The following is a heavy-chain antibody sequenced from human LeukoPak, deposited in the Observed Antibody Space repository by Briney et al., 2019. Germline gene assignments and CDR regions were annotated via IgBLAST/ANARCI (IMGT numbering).Heavy chain of an antibody. Sequence: GASVKVSCKASDDTFSNYGISWVRQAPGQGLEWMGWISTYNGNTHYAQKFQGRVTMTTDTSTNIAYLELRDLRSDDTAVYYCARTQWLEDAFDFWGQGTAVTVSS. CDR1: DDTFSNYG. D-gene: IGHD6-19*01. J-gene: IGHJ3*01. V-gene: IGHV1-18*01. CDR2: ISTYNGNT. CDR3: ARTQWLEDAFDF.